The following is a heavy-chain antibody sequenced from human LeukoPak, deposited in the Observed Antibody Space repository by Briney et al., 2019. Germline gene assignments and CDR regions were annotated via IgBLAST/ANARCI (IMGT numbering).Heavy chain of an antibody. CDR3: ARPPGIAAAWFDP. V-gene: IGHV4-39*01. D-gene: IGHD6-13*01. Sequence: KASETLSLTCTVSGGSISSSSYNWGWIRQPPGKGVEWIGSFDNSGSTYYNPSLKSRVTISVDTSKDQFSLKLTSVTAAVTAVYYCARPPGIAAAWFDPWGQGTLVTVSS. J-gene: IGHJ5*02. CDR1: GGSISSSSYN. CDR2: FDNSGST.